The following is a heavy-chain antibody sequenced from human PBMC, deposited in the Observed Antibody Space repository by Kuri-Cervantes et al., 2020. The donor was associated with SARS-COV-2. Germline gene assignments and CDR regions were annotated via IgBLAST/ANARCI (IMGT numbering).Heavy chain of an antibody. CDR2: IYSGGST. CDR1: GFTVSSNY. J-gene: IGHJ6*02. Sequence: GESLKISCAASGFTVSSNYMSWVRQAPGKGLEWVSVIYSGGSTYYADSVKGRFTISRDNSKNTLYLQMNSLRAEDTAVYYCARDFDSITIFGVVTNYYYYYGMDVWGQGTTVTVSS. D-gene: IGHD3-3*01. CDR3: ARDFDSITIFGVVTNYYYYYGMDV. V-gene: IGHV3-66*01.